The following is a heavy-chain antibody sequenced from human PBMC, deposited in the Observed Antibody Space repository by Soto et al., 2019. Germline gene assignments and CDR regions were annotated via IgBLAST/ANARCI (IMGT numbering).Heavy chain of an antibody. D-gene: IGHD2-15*01. CDR1: GFTFSDYN. CDR2: ISRRGGHT. CDR3: ARFGMRAAVEAFDY. Sequence: PGGSLRLSCAASGFTFSDYNLTWIRQAPGKGLEFVSYISRRGGHTEYGDSVKGRFTISRDDAKNSLYLQMSTLRAEDTAVYFCARFGMRAAVEAFDYWGQGTLVTVSS. V-gene: IGHV3-11*03. J-gene: IGHJ4*02.